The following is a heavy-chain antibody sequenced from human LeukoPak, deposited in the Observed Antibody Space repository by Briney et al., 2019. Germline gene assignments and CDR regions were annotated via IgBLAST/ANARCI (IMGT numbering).Heavy chain of an antibody. Sequence: ASVKVSCKASGYTFTSYGISWVRQAPGQGLEWMGWINPNSGGTNYAQKFQGWVTMTRDTSISTAYMELSRLRSDDTAVYYCARDRVPGRYYYGMDVWGKGTTVTVSS. D-gene: IGHD2-2*01. CDR1: GYTFTSYG. CDR3: ARDRVPGRYYYGMDV. J-gene: IGHJ6*04. V-gene: IGHV1-2*04. CDR2: INPNSGGT.